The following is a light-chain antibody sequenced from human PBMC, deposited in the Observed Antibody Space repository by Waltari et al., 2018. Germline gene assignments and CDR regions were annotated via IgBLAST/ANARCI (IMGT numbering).Light chain of an antibody. Sequence: TVVTQSPATLSMSPGERATLSCRTSQSIGRSLAWYQQRPGQAPRLLISRASTRATGIPDRFSGSGSETEFTFTISSLQSEDIAVYYCQQYNNWPPGTFGQGTKVEI. CDR2: RAS. J-gene: IGKJ1*01. CDR1: QSIGRS. V-gene: IGKV3-15*01. CDR3: QQYNNWPPGT.